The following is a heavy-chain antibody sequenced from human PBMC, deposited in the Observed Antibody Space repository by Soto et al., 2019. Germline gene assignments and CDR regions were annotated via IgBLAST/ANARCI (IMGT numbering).Heavy chain of an antibody. J-gene: IGHJ6*02. CDR1: GGTFSAYT. D-gene: IGHD3-10*01. CDR3: ARFRGSYGMDV. V-gene: IGHV1-69*02. Sequence: QVQLVQSGAEVKKPGSSLKVSCKASGGTFSAYTITWLRQAPGQGLEWMGRIIPILGIANYAQKFQGRVTITADKSTSTAYMELSSLRSEDTAVYYCARFRGSYGMDVWGQGTTVTVSS. CDR2: IIPILGIA.